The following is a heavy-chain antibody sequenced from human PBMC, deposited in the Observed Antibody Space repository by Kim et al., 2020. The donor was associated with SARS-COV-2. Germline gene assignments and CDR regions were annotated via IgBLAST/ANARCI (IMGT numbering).Heavy chain of an antibody. Sequence: APKSQGRVTITADESTSTAYMELSSLRSEDTAVYYCARAEGYDSSGYSDDYWGQGTLVTVSS. J-gene: IGHJ4*02. V-gene: IGHV1-69*01. D-gene: IGHD3-22*01. CDR3: ARAEGYDSSGYSDDY.